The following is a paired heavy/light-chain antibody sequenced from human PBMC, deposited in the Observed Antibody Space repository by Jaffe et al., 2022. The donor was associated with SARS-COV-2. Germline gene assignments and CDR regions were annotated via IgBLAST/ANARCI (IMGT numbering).Heavy chain of an antibody. CDR1: GFTFSDYA. D-gene: IGHD5-18*01. J-gene: IGHJ4*02. V-gene: IGHV3-23*01. CDR2: ISGGGGTI. CDR3: AKGVRFTAMVPFDS. Sequence: EVQMLESGGGLGQPGGSLRLSCAASGFTFSDYAMTWVRQAPGKGLEWVSVISGGGGTIYYAGSVKGRFTISRDNSRNTLYLQMNSLRAEDTAVYYCAKGVRFTAMVPFDSWGQGTLVTVSS.
Light chain of an antibody. CDR3: QQYGNSPQT. Sequence: EIVLTQSPGTLSLSPGERATLSCRASQTVSSSYLAWYKQKPGQAPRLLIYGASSRATGIPDRFSGSGSGTDFTLTISRLEPEDFAVYYCQQYGNSPQTFGQGTKVEIK. CDR1: QTVSSSY. J-gene: IGKJ1*01. CDR2: GAS. V-gene: IGKV3-20*01.